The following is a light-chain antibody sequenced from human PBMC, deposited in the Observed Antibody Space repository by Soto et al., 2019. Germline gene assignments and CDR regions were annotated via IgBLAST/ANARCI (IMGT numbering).Light chain of an antibody. CDR1: QTINDW. CDR3: QQYNSYPWT. V-gene: IGKV1-5*01. CDR2: DAS. J-gene: IGKJ1*01. Sequence: DIQMTQSPSTLSASVGDRVTITFRASQTINDWLAWYQQKPGKAPKLLIPDASNLESGVPSRFGGSGSGTEFTLTISSLQPDDFATYYCQQYNSYPWTFGQGTKVDIK.